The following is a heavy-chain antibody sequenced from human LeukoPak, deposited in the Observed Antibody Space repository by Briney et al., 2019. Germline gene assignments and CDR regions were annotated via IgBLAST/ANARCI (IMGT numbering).Heavy chain of an antibody. J-gene: IGHJ6*04. V-gene: IGHV4-59*01. CDR2: IYYSGST. D-gene: IGHD2-2*03. Sequence: SETLSLTCTVSGGSISSYYWSWLRQPPGKGLEWIGYIYYSGSTNYNPSLKSRVTISVDTSKNQFSLKLSSVTAADTAVYYCARDLSGYCSSTSCYYGMDVWGKGTTVTVSS. CDR3: ARDLSGYCSSTSCYYGMDV. CDR1: GGSISSYY.